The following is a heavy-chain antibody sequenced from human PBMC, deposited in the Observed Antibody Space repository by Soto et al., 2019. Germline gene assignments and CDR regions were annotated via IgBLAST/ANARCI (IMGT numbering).Heavy chain of an antibody. J-gene: IGHJ6*03. CDR1: GYTFTNYG. CDR3: ARTTVTASYYYMDV. Sequence: ASVKVSCXASGYTFTNYGFTWVRQAPGQGLEWLGWISTYNGNTKYAQKVQGRLTMTTDTSTSTANMELTSLRSDDTALYYCARTTVTASYYYMDVWGKGSTVTVSS. V-gene: IGHV1-18*01. CDR2: ISTYNGNT. D-gene: IGHD4-17*01.